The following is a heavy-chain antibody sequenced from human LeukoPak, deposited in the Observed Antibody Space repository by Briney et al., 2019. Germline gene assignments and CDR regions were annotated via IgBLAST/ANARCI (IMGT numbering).Heavy chain of an antibody. D-gene: IGHD3-10*01. Sequence: GGSLRLSCAASGFTFSSYEMNWVRQGPGKGLEWISYITTTDTTKYYTDSVKGRFTISRDNAKNSLYLQMHSLRAEDTAVYYCARGGFVFDIWGQGAVVTVSS. CDR3: ARGGFVFDI. CDR1: GFTFSSYE. J-gene: IGHJ3*02. CDR2: ITTTDTTK. V-gene: IGHV3-48*03.